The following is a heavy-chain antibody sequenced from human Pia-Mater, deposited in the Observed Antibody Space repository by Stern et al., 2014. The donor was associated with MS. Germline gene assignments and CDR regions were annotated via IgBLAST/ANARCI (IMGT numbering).Heavy chain of an antibody. CDR3: AKDISERHYYFDS. J-gene: IGHJ4*02. D-gene: IGHD3-16*02. CDR1: AFTFDDLA. CDR2: SSWNSNNI. V-gene: IGHV3-9*01. Sequence: VQLGASGGGSVQPGRSLRLSCAASAFTFDDLAMHWVRQAPGPGLEWVSGSSWNSNNIGYADSVRGRFTISRDNAKNSLYLQMNGLRPEDTALYYCAKDISERHYYFDSWGEGTLVTVSS.